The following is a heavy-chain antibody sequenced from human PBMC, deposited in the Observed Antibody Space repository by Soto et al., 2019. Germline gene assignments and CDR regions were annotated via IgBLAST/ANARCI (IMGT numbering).Heavy chain of an antibody. D-gene: IGHD3-10*01. J-gene: IGHJ6*04. V-gene: IGHV4-34*01. CDR3: ASLGGSYYGLMDV. CDR2: INHSGST. Sequence: SETLSLTCAVYGGSFSGYYWSWIRQPPGKGLEWIGEINHSGSTNYNPSLKSRVTISVDTSKNQFSLKLSSVTAADTAVYYCASLGGSYYGLMDVWGKGTTVTVSS. CDR1: GGSFSGYY.